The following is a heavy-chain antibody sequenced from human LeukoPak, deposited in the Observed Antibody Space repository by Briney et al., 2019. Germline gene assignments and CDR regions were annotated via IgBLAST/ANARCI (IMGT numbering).Heavy chain of an antibody. D-gene: IGHD3-10*01. V-gene: IGHV4-39*01. CDR2: IYYSGST. Sequence: SETLSLTCTVSGGSISSCSYYWGWIRQPPGKGLEWIGSIYYSGSTYYNPSLKSRVTISVDTSKNQFSLKLSSVTAADTAVYYCASMVRGVIIKIYYFDYWGQGTLVTVSS. J-gene: IGHJ4*02. CDR1: GGSISSCSYY. CDR3: ASMVRGVIIKIYYFDY.